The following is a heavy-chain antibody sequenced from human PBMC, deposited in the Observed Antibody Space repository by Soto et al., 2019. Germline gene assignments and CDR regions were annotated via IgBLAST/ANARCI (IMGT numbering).Heavy chain of an antibody. Sequence: GGSLRLSCVGSGFTFSRYGMHWVRQAPGKGLEWVAAISYDGSDKYYGDSVKGRVTISRANSNNTLYLQVSSLRAEDTAVYYCAKDGNYYYYYYMDVWGKGTTVTVSS. J-gene: IGHJ6*03. CDR3: AKDGNYYYYYYMDV. CDR1: GFTFSRYG. V-gene: IGHV3-30*18. D-gene: IGHD1-26*01. CDR2: ISYDGSDK.